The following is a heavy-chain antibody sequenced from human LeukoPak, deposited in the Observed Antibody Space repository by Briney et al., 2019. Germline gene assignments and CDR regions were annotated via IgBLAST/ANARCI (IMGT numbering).Heavy chain of an antibody. V-gene: IGHV1-46*01. Sequence: GASVKVSCKASGYTFTSNYIHWVRQAPGQGLEWMGLIYPRDGSTSYAQKFQGRVTVPRDTSTSTVHMERSGLRSEDTAVYYCARDQEGFDYWGQGTLVTVS. J-gene: IGHJ4*02. CDR1: GYTFTSNY. CDR3: ARDQEGFDY. CDR2: IYPRDGST.